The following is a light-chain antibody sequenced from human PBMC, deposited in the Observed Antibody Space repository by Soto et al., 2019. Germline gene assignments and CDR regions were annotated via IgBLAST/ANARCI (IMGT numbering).Light chain of an antibody. J-gene: IGLJ1*01. CDR1: SSDVGGYNY. CDR2: DVS. Sequence: QSVLTQPASVSGSPGQSITISCTGTSSDVGGYNYVSWYQQHPGKAHKLMIYDVSNRPSGVSNRFSGSKSGNTASLTISGFQAEDEADYYCSSYTSSSTFYVFGTGTKVTVL. V-gene: IGLV2-14*01. CDR3: SSYTSSSTFYV.